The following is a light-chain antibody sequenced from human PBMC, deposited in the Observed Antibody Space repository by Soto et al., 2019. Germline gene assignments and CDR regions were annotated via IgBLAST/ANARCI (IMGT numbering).Light chain of an antibody. V-gene: IGKV3-20*01. Sequence: EIVLTQSPDTLSSSPGERATLSCRASQSVSSSYLAWYQQTPGQAPRLLIYGTSNRATGIPDRFSGSGSGTDFTLTISRLEPEDFAVYYCQQYGNSRWTFGQGPKVAIK. J-gene: IGKJ1*01. CDR3: QQYGNSRWT. CDR2: GTS. CDR1: QSVSSSY.